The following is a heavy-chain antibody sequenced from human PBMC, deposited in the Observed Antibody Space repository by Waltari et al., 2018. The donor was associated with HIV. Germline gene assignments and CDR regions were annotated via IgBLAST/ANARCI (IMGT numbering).Heavy chain of an antibody. Sequence: EVLLVESGGGLVQPGGSLRLSCGTSGFILSSYWMSWVRQSPGRGLEWLTNIKPDGRVTYYVDSVKGRFTIAGDNAKNSVYLQMDSLRVEDTALYFCARDTGSQYYYYGMDVWGQGTMVSVS. CDR2: IKPDGRVT. CDR3: ARDTGSQYYYYGMDV. J-gene: IGHJ6*02. V-gene: IGHV3-7*01. D-gene: IGHD3-10*01. CDR1: GFILSSYW.